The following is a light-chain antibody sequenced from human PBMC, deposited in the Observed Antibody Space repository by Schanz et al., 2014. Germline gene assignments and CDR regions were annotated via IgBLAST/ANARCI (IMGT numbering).Light chain of an antibody. Sequence: DIQMTQSPSTLSASVGDRVTITCRARQRIRSWLAWYPQKPGKAPKVLIYDASSLESGDTSRFSGSGSGTEFTLTIISPQPDDFASYYHQQYSPYWAFGQGTKVEIK. CDR3: QQYSPYWA. CDR1: QRIRSW. V-gene: IGKV1-5*01. J-gene: IGKJ1*01. CDR2: DAS.